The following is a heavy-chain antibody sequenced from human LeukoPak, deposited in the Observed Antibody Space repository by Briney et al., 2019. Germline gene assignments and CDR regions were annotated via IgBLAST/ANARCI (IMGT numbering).Heavy chain of an antibody. CDR3: ARDQRYCSSSSCPWEPFDY. J-gene: IGHJ4*02. V-gene: IGHV3-7*05. Sequence: GGSLRLSCAASGFTFSSYWMTWVRQAPGKGLEWVANIKEDGSEKYYVDSVKGRFTISRDNAKNSLYLQMNSLRAEDTAVYYCARDQRYCSSSSCPWEPFDYWGQRTLHTVSS. D-gene: IGHD2-2*01. CDR1: GFTFSSYW. CDR2: IKEDGSEK.